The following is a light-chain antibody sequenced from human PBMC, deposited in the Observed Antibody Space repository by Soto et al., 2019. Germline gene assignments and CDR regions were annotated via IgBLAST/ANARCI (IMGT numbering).Light chain of an antibody. CDR3: QQGNSVPLT. CDR1: QGISSW. Sequence: DLQMTQSPSSVYASVGDRVTITCRASQGISSWLAWYQQKPGKAPNLLIHTASSLQSGVPSRFSGSGSGTDFTLTISSLQPEDFAADYCQQGNSVPLTFGGGTKVEIK. J-gene: IGKJ4*01. V-gene: IGKV1-12*01. CDR2: TAS.